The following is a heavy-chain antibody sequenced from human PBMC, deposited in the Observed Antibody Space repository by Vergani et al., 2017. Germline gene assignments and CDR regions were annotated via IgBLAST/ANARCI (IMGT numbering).Heavy chain of an antibody. J-gene: IGHJ4*02. D-gene: IGHD6-19*01. Sequence: EVQLVESGGGLVKPGGSLRLSCAASGFTFSSYSMNWVRQAPGKGLEWVSSISSSSSYIYYADSVKGRFTISRDNAKNSLYLQMNSLRAEDTAVYYCARGNGLYVGYSSGWYVARDDEFDYWGQGTLVTVSS. V-gene: IGHV3-21*01. CDR2: ISSSSSYI. CDR1: GFTFSSYS. CDR3: ARGNGLYVGYSSGWYVARDDEFDY.